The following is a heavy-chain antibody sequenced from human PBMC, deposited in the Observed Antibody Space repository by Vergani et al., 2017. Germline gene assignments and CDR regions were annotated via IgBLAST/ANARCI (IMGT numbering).Heavy chain of an antibody. V-gene: IGHV1-8*01. CDR1: GYTFTSYD. CDR3: ARAVGDLYYYYSTRTS. CDR2: MNPNSGNT. J-gene: IGHJ6*03. Sequence: QVQLVQSAAEVKKPGASVKVSCKASGYTFTSYDINWVRQATGQGLEWMGWMNPNSGNTGYAQKFQGRVTMTRTTSISTAYMELSSLRSEDTAVYYCARAVGDLYYYYSTRTSGAKGPRSPSP. D-gene: IGHD1-26*01.